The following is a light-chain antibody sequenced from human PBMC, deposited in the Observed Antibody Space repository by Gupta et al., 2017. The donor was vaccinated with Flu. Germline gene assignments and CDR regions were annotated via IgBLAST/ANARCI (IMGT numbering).Light chain of an antibody. CDR3: CSYAGSYTHVV. Sequence: QSALTQPLSVSGSPGQSVTISCTGTSSDVGGYNYVSWYQQHPGKAPKLMIYDASKRPSGVPDRFSGSKSGNTASLTISGLQAEDEADYYCCSYAGSYTHVVFGGGTKLTVL. J-gene: IGLJ2*01. V-gene: IGLV2-11*01. CDR1: SSDVGGYNY. CDR2: DAS.